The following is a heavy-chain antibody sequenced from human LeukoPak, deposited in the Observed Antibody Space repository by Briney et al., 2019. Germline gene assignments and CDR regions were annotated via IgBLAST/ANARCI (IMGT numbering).Heavy chain of an antibody. Sequence: PGGSLRLSCAASGFTFSSYAMSWVPQAPGKGLEWVSAISGSGGSTYYADSVKGRFTISRDNSKNTLYLQMNSLRAEDTAVYYCAKRNYGSGSYVGGFDYWGQGTLVTVSS. D-gene: IGHD3-10*01. V-gene: IGHV3-23*01. CDR1: GFTFSSYA. CDR3: AKRNYGSGSYVGGFDY. J-gene: IGHJ4*02. CDR2: ISGSGGST.